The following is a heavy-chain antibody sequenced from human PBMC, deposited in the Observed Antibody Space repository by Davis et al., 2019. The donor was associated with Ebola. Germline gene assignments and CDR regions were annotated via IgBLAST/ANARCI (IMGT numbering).Heavy chain of an antibody. CDR1: GVTLSSCA. V-gene: IGHV3-23*01. Sequence: PGGSLRPSCQASGVTLSSCAMSWVRQSPGEGLEWVSGIGSDTATHYAASVRGRFTISRDDSKNTLYLQMDSLRAEDTAVYYCVKDLFWWSAADVWGQGTTVTVSS. CDR2: IGSDTAT. D-gene: IGHD2-8*02. J-gene: IGHJ6*02. CDR3: VKDLFWWSAADV.